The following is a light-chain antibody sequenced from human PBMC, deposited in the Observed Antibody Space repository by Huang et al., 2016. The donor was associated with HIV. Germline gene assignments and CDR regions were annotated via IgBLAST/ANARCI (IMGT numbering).Light chain of an antibody. J-gene: IGKJ2*01. V-gene: IGKV1-39*01. CDR1: QSFSSS. CDR2: AAS. Sequence: IQMTQSPSSLSASVGDRVTISCRSSQSFSSSLNWYQQRPGKAPKLLIYAASSLQSGVPSRFSGSGSGTDFSLTINSLQPEDFATYYCQQSDSTPYTFGQGTKLEIK. CDR3: QQSDSTPYT.